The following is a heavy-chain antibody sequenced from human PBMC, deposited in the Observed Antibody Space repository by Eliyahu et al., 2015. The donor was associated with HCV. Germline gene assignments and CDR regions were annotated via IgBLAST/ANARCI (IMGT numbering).Heavy chain of an antibody. D-gene: IGHD2/OR15-2a*01. CDR3: ARESGYYFGLDY. V-gene: IGHV3-48*01. Sequence: EVQVVESGGGLVQPGGSLRLSCAASGFTFSRNSMNWVRQAPGKGLEWISYISSSSDAIYYADSVKGRFTISRDTAKNSLYLQMNSLRAEDTAVYFCARESGYYFGLDYWGQGTLVTVSS. CDR1: GFTFSRNS. CDR2: ISSSSDAI. J-gene: IGHJ4*02.